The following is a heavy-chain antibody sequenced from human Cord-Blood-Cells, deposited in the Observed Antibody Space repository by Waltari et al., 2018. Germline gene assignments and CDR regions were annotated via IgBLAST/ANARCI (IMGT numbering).Heavy chain of an antibody. CDR3: ARHMDFWSGYYFDY. CDR1: GGSISSSSYY. CDR2: IYYSGST. Sequence: QLQLQESGPGLVKPSETLSLTCTVSGGSISSSSYYWGWIRQPPGKGLEWIGSIYYSGSTYYNPSLKSRVTISVDTSKNQFSLKLSSMTAADTAVYYCARHMDFWSGYYFDYWGQGTLVTVSS. D-gene: IGHD3-3*01. V-gene: IGHV4-39*01. J-gene: IGHJ4*02.